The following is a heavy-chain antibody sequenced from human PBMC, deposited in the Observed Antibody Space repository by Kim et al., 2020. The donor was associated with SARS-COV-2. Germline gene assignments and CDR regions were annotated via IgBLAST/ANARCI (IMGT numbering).Heavy chain of an antibody. D-gene: IGHD6-19*01. J-gene: IGHJ4*02. Sequence: GGSLRLSCAASGFTFSSYGMHWVRQAAGKGLEWVAVISYDGSNKYYADSVKGRFTISRDNSKNTLYLQMNSLRAEDTAVYYCAKYIAVAGLGYFDYWGQG. V-gene: IGHV3-30*18. CDR2: ISYDGSNK. CDR1: GFTFSSYG. CDR3: AKYIAVAGLGYFDY.